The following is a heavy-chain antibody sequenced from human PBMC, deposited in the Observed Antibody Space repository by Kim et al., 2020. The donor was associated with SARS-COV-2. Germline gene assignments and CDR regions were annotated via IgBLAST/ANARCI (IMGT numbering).Heavy chain of an antibody. Sequence: GGSLRLSCAASGFTFDDYGMSWVRQAPGKGLEWVSGINWNGGSTGYADSVKGRFTISRDNARNSLYLQMNSLRAEDTALYYCARGVDGRDYYYYMDVWGKGTTVTVS. D-gene: IGHD1-26*01. CDR1: GFTFDDYG. J-gene: IGHJ6*03. CDR3: ARGVDGRDYYYYMDV. V-gene: IGHV3-20*04. CDR2: INWNGGST.